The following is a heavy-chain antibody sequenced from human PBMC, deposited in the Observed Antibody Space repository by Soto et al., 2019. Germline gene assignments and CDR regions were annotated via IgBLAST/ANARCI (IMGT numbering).Heavy chain of an antibody. V-gene: IGHV4-34*01. CDR2: INHSGST. Sequence: QVQLQQWGARLLKPSETLSLTCAVYGGSFSGYYWSWIRQPPGKGLEWIGEINHSGSTNYNPSLRGRVTTSVDTSKNQFSLKLSSVTAADTAVYYCARRYSGYDFDYWGQGILVTVSS. J-gene: IGHJ4*02. CDR3: ARRYSGYDFDY. CDR1: GGSFSGYY. D-gene: IGHD5-12*01.